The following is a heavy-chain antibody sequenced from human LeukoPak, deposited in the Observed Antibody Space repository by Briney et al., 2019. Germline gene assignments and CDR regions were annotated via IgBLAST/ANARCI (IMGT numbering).Heavy chain of an antibody. Sequence: SEPLSLTCPVSGGSISGYYWNWIRQPPGKGLEWIGYIYYSGSTNYNPSLKSRVTISVDTSKNQFSLKLSSVTAADTAVYYCARGVIQLSTDAFDIWGQGTMVTVSS. V-gene: IGHV4-59*01. CDR1: GGSISGYY. D-gene: IGHD5-18*01. CDR2: IYYSGST. J-gene: IGHJ3*02. CDR3: ARGVIQLSTDAFDI.